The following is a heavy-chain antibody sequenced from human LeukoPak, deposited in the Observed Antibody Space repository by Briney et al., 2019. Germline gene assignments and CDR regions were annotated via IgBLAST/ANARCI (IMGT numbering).Heavy chain of an antibody. CDR1: GFTFNTYS. J-gene: IGHJ4*02. D-gene: IGHD1-14*01. Sequence: GGSLRLSCAASGFTFNTYSMNWVRQAPGKGLEWVSFISSSSSTIYYADSVKGRFTISRDNAKNSLSLLMSSLRAEDTAVYYCARGSQTGHSRFDYWGQEALVTVSS. CDR2: ISSSSSTI. V-gene: IGHV3-48*01. CDR3: ARGSQTGHSRFDY.